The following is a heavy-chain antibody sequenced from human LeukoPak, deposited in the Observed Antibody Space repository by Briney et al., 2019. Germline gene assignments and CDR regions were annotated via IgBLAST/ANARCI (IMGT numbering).Heavy chain of an antibody. Sequence: GGSLRLSCVASGFAFSSYGMHWVRQAPGKGLEWVAVIWYDGSNTYYADSVKGRFTISRDNSKNTLYLQMNSLRAEDTAVYYCARDSPVLGYWGQGTLVTVSS. CDR1: GFAFSSYG. CDR3: ARDSPVLGY. CDR2: IWYDGSNT. J-gene: IGHJ4*02. D-gene: IGHD2-15*01. V-gene: IGHV3-33*01.